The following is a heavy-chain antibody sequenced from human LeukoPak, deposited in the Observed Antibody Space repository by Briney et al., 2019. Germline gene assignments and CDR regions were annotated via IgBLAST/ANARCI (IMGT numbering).Heavy chain of an antibody. V-gene: IGHV4-59*11. CDR1: GGSISGHY. Sequence: SETLSLTCTVSGGSISGHYWSWIRQLPGKGLEWIGYISYSGSTNYNPSLKSRVTISVDTSKNQFSLKLSSVTAADTAMYYCGRYDSSGYSHLDYWGQGSLVTVSS. CDR3: GRYDSSGYSHLDY. D-gene: IGHD3-22*01. J-gene: IGHJ4*02. CDR2: ISYSGST.